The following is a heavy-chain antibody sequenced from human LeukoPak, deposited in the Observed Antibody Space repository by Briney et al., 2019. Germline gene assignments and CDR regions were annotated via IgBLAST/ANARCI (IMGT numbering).Heavy chain of an antibody. D-gene: IGHD3-16*02. V-gene: IGHV4/OR15-8*01. CDR2: IHHDGRI. J-gene: IGHJ4*02. Sequence: SETLSLTCDVSGGSIDSTNWWNWVRQPPGKGLEWIGEIHHDGRINYNPPLKSRVTLSVDKSKNQFSLRLNSVTAADTAMYYCARSHDHLWGNYPDYWGQGTLVTVSS. CDR1: GGSIDSTNW. CDR3: ARSHDHLWGNYPDY.